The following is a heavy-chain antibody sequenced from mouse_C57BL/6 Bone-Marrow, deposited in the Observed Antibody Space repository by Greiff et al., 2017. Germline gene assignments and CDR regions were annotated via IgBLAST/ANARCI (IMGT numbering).Heavy chain of an antibody. J-gene: IGHJ3*01. CDR3: AFQTGTWFAY. CDR2: IWRGGST. CDR1: GFSLTSYG. V-gene: IGHV2-2*01. Sequence: QVQLQQSGPGLVQPSQSLSITCTVSGFSLTSYGVHWVRQSPGKGLEWLGVIWRGGSTDYNAAFISRLSISKDNSKSQVFFKMNSLQADDTAIYYCAFQTGTWFAYWGQGTLVTVSA. D-gene: IGHD4-1*01.